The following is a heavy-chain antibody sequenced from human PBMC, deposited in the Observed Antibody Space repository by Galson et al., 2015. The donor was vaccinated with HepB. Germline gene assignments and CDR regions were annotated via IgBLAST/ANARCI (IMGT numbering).Heavy chain of an antibody. V-gene: IGHV3-15*01. CDR1: GFIFKNVW. J-gene: IGHJ4*02. CDR3: TAWHTVPHY. Sequence: SLRLSCAASASGFIFKNVWMSWVRQAPGQGLEWVGRIKSNPDGGATDYAAPVKGRSTISRDNSRNMVYLGIPSLKTEYTAVYFCTAWHTVPHYWGQGALVTVSS. CDR2: IKSNPDGGAT.